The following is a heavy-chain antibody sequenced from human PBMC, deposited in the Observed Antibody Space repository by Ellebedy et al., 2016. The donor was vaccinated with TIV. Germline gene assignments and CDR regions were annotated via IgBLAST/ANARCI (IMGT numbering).Heavy chain of an antibody. CDR2: IIPILGIA. D-gene: IGHD2-8*01. CDR3: ARDHVLMIPRPTDHYYGMDV. Sequence: SVKVSXKASGGTFSSYAISWVRQAPGQGLEWMGRIIPILGIANYAQKFQGRVTITADKSTSTAYMELSSLRSEDTAVYYCARDHVLMIPRPTDHYYGMDVWGQGTTVTVSS. CDR1: GGTFSSYA. V-gene: IGHV1-69*04. J-gene: IGHJ6*02.